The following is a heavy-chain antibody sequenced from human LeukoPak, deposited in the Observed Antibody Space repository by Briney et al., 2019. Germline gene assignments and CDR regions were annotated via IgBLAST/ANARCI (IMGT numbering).Heavy chain of an antibody. V-gene: IGHV3-30*03. D-gene: IGHD3-10*01. CDR3: AREGYYGSGSPPSLYFDY. CDR1: GFTIRHSW. Sequence: GASLRLSCEASGFTIRHSWLSWIRQTPGKGLEWVAVTSSDLNVKLYADSVKGRFTISRDNSRSTLYLQMNSLRPEDTAIYYCAREGYYGSGSPPSLYFDYWGQGTLVTVSS. J-gene: IGHJ4*02. CDR2: TSSDLNVK.